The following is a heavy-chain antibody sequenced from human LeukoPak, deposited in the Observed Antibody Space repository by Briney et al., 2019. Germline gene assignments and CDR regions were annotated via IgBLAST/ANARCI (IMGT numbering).Heavy chain of an antibody. CDR3: TRDSGSWTVDY. Sequence: PSETLSLTCTVSGGSISSIIYYWGWIRQPPGKGLEWIGTIYYSGSTDYSPSLKSRVTISIDTSKNQFSLKLNSVTAADTAVYYCTRDSGSWTVDYWGQGTLVTVSS. CDR2: IYYSGST. V-gene: IGHV4-39*02. D-gene: IGHD1-26*01. CDR1: GGSISSIIYY. J-gene: IGHJ4*02.